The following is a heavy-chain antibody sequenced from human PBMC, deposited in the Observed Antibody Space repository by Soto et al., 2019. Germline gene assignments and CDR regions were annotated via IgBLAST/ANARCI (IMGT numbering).Heavy chain of an antibody. CDR3: ARDYVKLGMDV. D-gene: IGHD3-10*02. J-gene: IGHJ6*02. Sequence: QVQFVQSGAEVKEPGASVKVSCKASGSTFTAITLHWVRQAPGQRLEWMGCIHAGSDNTEYSQKFQDRITITRDTSASIVYMELSSLRSEDTALYYCARDYVKLGMDVWGQGTTVTVSS. V-gene: IGHV1-3*01. CDR1: GSTFTAIT. CDR2: IHAGSDNT.